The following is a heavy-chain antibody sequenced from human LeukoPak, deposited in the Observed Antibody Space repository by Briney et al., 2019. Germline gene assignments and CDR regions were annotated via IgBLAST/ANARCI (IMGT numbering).Heavy chain of an antibody. J-gene: IGHJ4*02. D-gene: IGHD6-13*01. Sequence: PGGSLRLSCAASGFTFRDYWMTWVRQAPGKGLEWVANVKQDGTEKFYVESVKGRFTISRDNGKNSLYLQMNSLRVEDTSIYYCASAEGTSWADYWGQGTLVTVSS. V-gene: IGHV3-7*01. CDR1: GFTFRDYW. CDR3: ASAEGTSWADY. CDR2: VKQDGTEK.